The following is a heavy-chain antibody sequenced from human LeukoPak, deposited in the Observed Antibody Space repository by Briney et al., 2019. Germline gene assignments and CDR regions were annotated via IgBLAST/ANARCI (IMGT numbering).Heavy chain of an antibody. CDR1: GYIFSGFW. CDR3: ARRMWFGESPFDI. D-gene: IGHD3-10*01. Sequence: GESLRISCKGSGYIFSGFWIGWVRQMPGKGLEWMGIIYPGDSDTRYSPSFEGQVTISVDKSINTASLQWSSLKASDTAIYYCARRMWFGESPFDIWGQGTLVTVSS. V-gene: IGHV5-51*01. J-gene: IGHJ4*02. CDR2: IYPGDSDT.